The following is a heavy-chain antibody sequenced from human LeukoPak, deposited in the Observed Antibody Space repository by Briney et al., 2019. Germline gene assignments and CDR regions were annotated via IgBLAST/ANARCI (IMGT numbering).Heavy chain of an antibody. CDR3: ASALIAAAFD. Sequence: SDTLSLTCTVSGGSISSRIYYCGWVPQPPGKGLEWIGSIYYSGSTYYNPSLKSRVTISVDTSKNQFSLKLSSVTAADTAVYYCASALIAAAFDWGQGTLVTVSS. V-gene: IGHV4-39*01. D-gene: IGHD6-13*01. CDR1: GGSISSRIYY. J-gene: IGHJ4*02. CDR2: IYYSGST.